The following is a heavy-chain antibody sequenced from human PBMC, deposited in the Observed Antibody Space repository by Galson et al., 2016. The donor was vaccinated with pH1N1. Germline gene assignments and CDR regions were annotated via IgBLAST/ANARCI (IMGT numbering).Heavy chain of an antibody. CDR1: GGSISSDSYY. D-gene: IGHD3-16*01. V-gene: IGHV4-61*10. J-gene: IGHJ4*02. Sequence: SETLSLTCTVSGGSISSDSYYWSWIRQPAGKGLEWIGYIYTSGSTSYNPSLKSRVTISVDTSKNQFSLKLSSVTAADTAVYYCARVPRGEQLYFFDYWGQGTLVTVSS. CDR2: IYTSGST. CDR3: ARVPRGEQLYFFDY.